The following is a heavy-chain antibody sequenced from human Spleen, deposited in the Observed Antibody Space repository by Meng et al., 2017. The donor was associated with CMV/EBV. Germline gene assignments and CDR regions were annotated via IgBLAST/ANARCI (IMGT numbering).Heavy chain of an antibody. CDR2: IIPILGLD. Sequence: KASGGSFTGFTISWVRQAPGQGLEWMGRIIPILGLDKSAQRFQDRITITADRSTRTVYMELSSLRSEDTAMYYCARAPGPPSYYFESWGQGTLVTVSS. CDR1: GGSFTGFT. J-gene: IGHJ4*02. CDR3: ARAPGPPSYYFES. V-gene: IGHV1-69*02.